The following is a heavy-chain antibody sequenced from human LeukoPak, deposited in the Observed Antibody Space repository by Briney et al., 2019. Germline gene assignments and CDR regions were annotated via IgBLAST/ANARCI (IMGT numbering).Heavy chain of an antibody. D-gene: IGHD6-6*01. CDR2: INHSGST. V-gene: IGHV4-34*01. J-gene: IGHJ5*02. CDR3: ARGAAAQGWFDP. CDR1: GGSFSGYY. Sequence: PSETLSLTCAVYGGSFSGYYWSWIRQPPGKGLEWIGEINHSGSTNYNPSLKSRVTISVDTSKNQFSLKLSSVTAADTAVYYCARGAAAQGWFDPWGQGTLVTVSS.